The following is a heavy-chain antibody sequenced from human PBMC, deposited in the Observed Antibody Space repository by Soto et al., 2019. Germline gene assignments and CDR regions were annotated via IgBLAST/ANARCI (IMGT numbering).Heavy chain of an antibody. Sequence: QVQLVESGGGVVQPGGSLRLSCAASGFTFRNYGMHWVRQAPGKGLEWVAIIWYVGSNKYYADSVKGRFTFSRDKSKKMAYLQMNSLRGGDMAVYYCVGDWGAGQYFALWGQGTLVTVSS. V-gene: IGHV3-33*01. J-gene: IGHJ4*02. CDR2: IWYVGSNK. CDR1: GFTFRNYG. CDR3: VGDWGAGQYFAL. D-gene: IGHD3-16*01.